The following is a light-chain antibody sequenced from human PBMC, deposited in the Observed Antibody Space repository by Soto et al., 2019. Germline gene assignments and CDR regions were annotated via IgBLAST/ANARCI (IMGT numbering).Light chain of an antibody. CDR3: SSYTSSSTPLYV. Sequence: LTQPASVSGSPRQSITISCTGTSSDVGGYNYVSWYQQHPGKAPKLMIYEVSNRPSGVSNRFSGSKSGNTASLTISGLQAEDEADYYCSSYTSSSTPLYVFGTGTKVTVL. V-gene: IGLV2-14*01. CDR1: SSDVGGYNY. J-gene: IGLJ1*01. CDR2: EVS.